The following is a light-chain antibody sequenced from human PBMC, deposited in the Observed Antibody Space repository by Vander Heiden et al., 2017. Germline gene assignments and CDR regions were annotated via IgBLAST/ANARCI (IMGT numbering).Light chain of an antibody. J-gene: IGKJ3*01. CDR2: DAS. V-gene: IGKV3-11*01. CDR3: QQRSNGPPGFT. Sequence: DIVLTQSPATLSLSPGERATLSCRASQSVSSYLAWYQQKPGQAPRLLIYDASNRATGIPARFSGSGSGTDFTLTISSLEPEDFAVYYCQQRSNGPPGFTFGPGTKVXIK. CDR1: QSVSSY.